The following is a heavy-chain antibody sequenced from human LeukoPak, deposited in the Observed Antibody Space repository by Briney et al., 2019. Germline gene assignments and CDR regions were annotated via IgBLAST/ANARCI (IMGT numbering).Heavy chain of an antibody. CDR3: ASPTHYYDSSGSRLTRFDP. CDR2: ISSSGSTI. D-gene: IGHD3-22*01. CDR1: GFTFSSYE. J-gene: IGHJ5*02. V-gene: IGHV3-48*03. Sequence: GGSLRLSCAASGFTFSSYEMNWVRQAPGKGLEWVSYISSSGSTIYYADSVKGRFTISRDNAKNSLYLQMNSLRDEDTAVYYCASPTHYYDSSGSRLTRFDPWGQGTLVTVSS.